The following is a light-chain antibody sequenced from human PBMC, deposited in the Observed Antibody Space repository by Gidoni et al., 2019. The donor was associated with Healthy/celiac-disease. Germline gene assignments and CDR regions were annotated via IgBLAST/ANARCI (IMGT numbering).Light chain of an antibody. CDR2: GAS. Sequence: EIVLTHSPGTLSLSPGDRATLSCRASQSVSSSYLAWYQQKPGQAPRLLISGASSRATGIPDRFSGSGSGTDFTLTISRLEPEDFAVYYFQQYGSSPRTFGQGTKVEIK. CDR3: QQYGSSPRT. CDR1: QSVSSSY. J-gene: IGKJ1*01. V-gene: IGKV3-20*01.